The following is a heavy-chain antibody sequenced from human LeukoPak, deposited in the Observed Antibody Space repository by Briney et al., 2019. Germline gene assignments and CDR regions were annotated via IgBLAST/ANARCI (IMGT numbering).Heavy chain of an antibody. J-gene: IGHJ5*02. CDR3: ARPRRITMVRGVIKSSWFDP. CDR1: GGSISSSSYY. CDR2: INHSGST. V-gene: IGHV4-39*07. Sequence: PSETLSLTCTVSGGSISSSSYYWGWIRQPPGKGLEWIGEINHSGSTNYNPSLKSRVTISVDTSKNQFSLKLSSVTAADTAVYYCARPRRITMVRGVIKSSWFDPWGQGTLVTVSS. D-gene: IGHD3-10*01.